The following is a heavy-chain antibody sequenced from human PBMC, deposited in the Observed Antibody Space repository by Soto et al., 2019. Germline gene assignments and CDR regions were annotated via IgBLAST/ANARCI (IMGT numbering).Heavy chain of an antibody. CDR2: INSSSSYT. J-gene: IGHJ2*01. CDR3: ARTIVAAGGRRYFDL. D-gene: IGHD6-13*01. V-gene: IGHV3-11*05. CDR1: GFTFSDYY. Sequence: QVQLVESGGGLVKPGGSLRLSCAASGFTFSDYYMSWIRQAQGKGLEWVSYINSSSSYTNYADSVKGRFTISRDNAKNSLYLQMNSLRAEDTAVYYCARTIVAAGGRRYFDLWGRGTLVTVSS.